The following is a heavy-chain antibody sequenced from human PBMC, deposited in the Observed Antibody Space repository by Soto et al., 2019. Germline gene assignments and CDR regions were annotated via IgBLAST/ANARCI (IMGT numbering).Heavy chain of an antibody. CDR2: ISSGSKTI. V-gene: IGHV3-48*02. D-gene: IGHD3-9*01. CDR3: AREDILGVRSFDY. Sequence: GGSLRLSCAASGFTFSGYSVNWVRQAPGKGLEWVSYISSGSKTIYYAESVKGRFTVSRDNARNSQYLQMNSLRDEDTAVYYCAREDILGVRSFDYWGQGTMVTVYS. CDR1: GFTFSGYS. J-gene: IGHJ4*02.